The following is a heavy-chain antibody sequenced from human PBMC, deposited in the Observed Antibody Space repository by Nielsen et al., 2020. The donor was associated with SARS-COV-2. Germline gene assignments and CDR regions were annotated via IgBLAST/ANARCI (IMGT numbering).Heavy chain of an antibody. D-gene: IGHD6-13*01. J-gene: IGHJ4*02. V-gene: IGHV3-11*06. CDR2: ISSSSSYT. Sequence: GGSLRLSCAASGFTFSDYYMSWIRQAPGKGLEWVSYISSSSSYTNYADSVKGRFTISRDNAKNSLYLQMNSLRAEDTAVYYCARGASIAAAGGVYWGQGTLVTVSS. CDR3: ARGASIAAAGGVY. CDR1: GFTFSDYY.